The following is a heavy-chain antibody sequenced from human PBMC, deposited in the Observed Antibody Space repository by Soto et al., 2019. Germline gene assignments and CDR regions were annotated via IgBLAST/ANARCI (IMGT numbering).Heavy chain of an antibody. CDR3: ARDHDFCSGRFDY. V-gene: IGHV3-23*01. CDR1: GFTFSSYA. D-gene: IGHD3-3*01. Sequence: GGSLRLSCAASGFTFSSYAMSWVRQAPGKGLEWASAISGSGGSTYYADSVKGRFTISRDNAKNSLYLQMNSLRDEDTAVYYCARDHDFCSGRFDYRGQGTSVIVSS. CDR2: ISGSGGST. J-gene: IGHJ4*02.